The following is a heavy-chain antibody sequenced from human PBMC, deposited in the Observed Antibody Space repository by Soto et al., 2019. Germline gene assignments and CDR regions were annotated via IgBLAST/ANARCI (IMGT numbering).Heavy chain of an antibody. Sequence: QVQLVQSGAEVKKPGASVKVSCKASGYTFTSYDINWVRQATGQGLEWMGWMNPNSGNTGYAQKFQGRVTMTRNTSISTAYMELSSLRSEDTAVYYCAREVDCGSYYKGGFDPWGQGTLVTVSS. D-gene: IGHD1-26*01. J-gene: IGHJ5*02. V-gene: IGHV1-8*01. CDR2: MNPNSGNT. CDR3: AREVDCGSYYKGGFDP. CDR1: GYTFTSYD.